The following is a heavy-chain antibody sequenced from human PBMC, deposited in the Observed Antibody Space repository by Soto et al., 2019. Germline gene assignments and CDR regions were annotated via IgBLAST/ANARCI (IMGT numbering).Heavy chain of an antibody. CDR2: ISSIGST. J-gene: IGHJ6*02. V-gene: IGHV4-30-4*01. D-gene: IGHD3-9*01. Sequence: QVQLQESGPGLVKPSQTLSLTCTVSGGSISSGDYFWSWIRQSPGKGLEWIGYISSIGSTYYNPSLKSRVSVSRDTYKNQFSLKLSSVTTTATAVYYCARGLVIRPYYYHGMDVWGQGTTVTVSS. CDR1: GGSISSGDYF. CDR3: ARGLVIRPYYYHGMDV.